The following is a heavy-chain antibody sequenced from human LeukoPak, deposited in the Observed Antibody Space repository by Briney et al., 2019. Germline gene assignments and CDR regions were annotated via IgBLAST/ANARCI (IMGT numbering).Heavy chain of an antibody. CDR2: INAGNGNT. Sequence: GASVKVSCKASGYTFTSYAMHWVRQAPGQRLEWMGWINAGNGNTKYSQEFQGRVTITKDTSTGTAYMDLRNLRTDDTAMYYCARNGRVRRVVKDLFEYWGQGTLVAVSS. V-gene: IGHV1-3*01. D-gene: IGHD3-10*01. CDR3: ARNGRVRRVVKDLFEY. J-gene: IGHJ4*02. CDR1: GYTFTSYA.